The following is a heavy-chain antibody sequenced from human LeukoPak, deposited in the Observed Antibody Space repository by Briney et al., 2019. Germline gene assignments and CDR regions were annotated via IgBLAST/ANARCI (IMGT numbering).Heavy chain of an antibody. V-gene: IGHV3-11*01. CDR3: ARLKAGN. Sequence: GGSLRLSCTACGFRFRDYYMSWIRQAPGKGLEGVSYISDRGDTIYYADSVKGRFTTSRDNATNSVSLQMNSLRPADKAVYYCARLKAGNWGPGTLVAVSS. CDR1: GFRFRDYY. CDR2: ISDRGDTI. J-gene: IGHJ4*02.